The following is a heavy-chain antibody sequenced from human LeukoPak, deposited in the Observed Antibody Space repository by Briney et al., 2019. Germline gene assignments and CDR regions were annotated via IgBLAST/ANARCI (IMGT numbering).Heavy chain of an antibody. CDR2: IKQDGSEK. Sequence: PGGSLRLSCEASGFTLSNYWMSWVRQAPGKGLEWVANIKQDGSEKYYVDSVKGRFTISRDNARNSLYLQMNSLRAEDTAVYYCARDDWELPLGYWGQGTLVTVSS. D-gene: IGHD1-26*01. V-gene: IGHV3-7*01. J-gene: IGHJ4*02. CDR1: GFTLSNYW. CDR3: ARDDWELPLGY.